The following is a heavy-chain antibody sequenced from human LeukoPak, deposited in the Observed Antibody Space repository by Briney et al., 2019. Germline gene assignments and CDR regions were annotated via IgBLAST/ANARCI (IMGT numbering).Heavy chain of an antibody. CDR3: ARDNYGDYLTPYFDY. J-gene: IGHJ4*02. D-gene: IGHD4-17*01. Sequence: PGRSLRLSCAASGFTFSSYGMHWVRQAPGKGLEWVAVIWYDGSNKYYADSVKGRFTISRDNSKNTLYLQMNSLRAEDTAVYYCARDNYGDYLTPYFDYWGQGTLVTVSS. V-gene: IGHV3-33*01. CDR2: IWYDGSNK. CDR1: GFTFSSYG.